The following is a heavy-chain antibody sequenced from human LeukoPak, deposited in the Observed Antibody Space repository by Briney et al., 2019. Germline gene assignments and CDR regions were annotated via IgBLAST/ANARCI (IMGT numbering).Heavy chain of an antibody. CDR1: GFTFSNYE. J-gene: IGHJ4*02. V-gene: IGHV3-48*03. CDR2: ISSSGNTI. D-gene: IGHD4-17*01. CDR3: ARDESGDYDFDS. Sequence: PGGSLRLSCVGSGFTFSNYEMNWVRQAPGRGLERISHISSSGNTIHYADSVKGRFTVSKDNAKNSLYLQMNTLRAEDTAVYYCARDESGDYDFDSWGQGTLVTVSS.